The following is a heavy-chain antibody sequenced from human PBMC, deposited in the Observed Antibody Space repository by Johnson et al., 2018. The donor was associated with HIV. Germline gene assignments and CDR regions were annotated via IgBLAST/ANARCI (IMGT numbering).Heavy chain of an antibody. Sequence: QVQLVESGGGVVQPGGSLRLSCAASGFTFSSYGMHWVRQAPGKGLEWVALIRYDGSKKYYADSVKGRFTISRDNSKNTMDLQMNSLRAEDTAVYYCAKDDNLGVWYSGAVDVWGQGTVCTVSS. J-gene: IGHJ3*01. D-gene: IGHD3-16*01. CDR1: GFTFSSYG. CDR2: IRYDGSKK. CDR3: AKDDNLGVWYSGAVDV. V-gene: IGHV3-30*02.